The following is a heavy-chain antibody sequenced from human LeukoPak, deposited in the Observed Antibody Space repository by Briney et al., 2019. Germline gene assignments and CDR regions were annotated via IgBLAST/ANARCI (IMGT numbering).Heavy chain of an antibody. CDR2: ISTSGDSI. CDR3: AKAAYFYGSGSYYNDY. CDR1: GFTFSSYA. J-gene: IGHJ4*02. Sequence: GGSLRLSCAASGFTFSSYAMNWVRQAPGKGLEWVSVISTSGDSIYYADAVKGRFTISRDNSKNTVYLQMNSLRAEDTAVYFCAKAAYFYGSGSYYNDYWGQGTLVTVSS. V-gene: IGHV3-23*01. D-gene: IGHD3-10*01.